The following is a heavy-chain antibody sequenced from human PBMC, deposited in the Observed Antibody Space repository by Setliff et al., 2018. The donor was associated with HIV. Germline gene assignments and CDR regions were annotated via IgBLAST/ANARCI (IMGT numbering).Heavy chain of an antibody. J-gene: IGHJ4*02. V-gene: IGHV4-4*02. CDR3: ARQKETYYYDSSGYPAYFDY. Sequence: LSLTCAVSGGSISSDNWWNWVRQPPGKGLEWIGEINYSGGTNYNPSLKSRVTISADTSKSQFSLKMRSVTAGDSAMYYCARQKETYYYDSSGYPAYFDYWGQGTLVTVSS. D-gene: IGHD3-22*01. CDR1: GGSISSDNW. CDR2: INYSGGT.